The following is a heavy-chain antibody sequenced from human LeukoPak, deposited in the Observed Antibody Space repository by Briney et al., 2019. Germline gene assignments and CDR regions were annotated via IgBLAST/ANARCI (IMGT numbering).Heavy chain of an antibody. CDR2: IYNSGIT. CDR1: GGSISSYY. D-gene: IGHD3-10*01. Sequence: SETLSLTCTVSGGSISSYYWNWIRQSPGKGLEWIGYIYNSGITNYNPSLKSRVTISVDTSKNQFSLKMNSVTPADTAVDYCARSPSGSYVRYFDYWDQGTLVTVSS. CDR3: ARSPSGSYVRYFDY. V-gene: IGHV4-59*01. J-gene: IGHJ4*02.